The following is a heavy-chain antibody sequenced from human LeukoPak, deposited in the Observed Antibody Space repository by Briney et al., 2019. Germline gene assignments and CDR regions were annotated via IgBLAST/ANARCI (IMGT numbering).Heavy chain of an antibody. J-gene: IGHJ4*02. CDR2: IYPNSGGT. D-gene: IGHD2-2*02. Sequence: ASVKVSCKASDYTFTGYYMHWVRQAPGQGLEWMGWIYPNSGGTNYAQKFQGRVTMTSDTSISTAYMELSRLRSDDTAVYYCARGSSISDYFDYWGQGTLVTVSS. CDR1: DYTFTGYY. CDR3: ARGSSISDYFDY. V-gene: IGHV1-2*02.